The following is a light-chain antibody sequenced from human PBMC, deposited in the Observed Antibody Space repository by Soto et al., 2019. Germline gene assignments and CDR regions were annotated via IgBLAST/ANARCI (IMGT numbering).Light chain of an antibody. CDR2: GNS. CDR1: SSNIGAGYD. Sequence: QSVLTQPPSVSGAPGQRVTISCTGSSSNIGAGYDVHWYQQLPGTAPKLLIYGNSNRPSGVPDRFSVSKSGTSASLALTGLQAEDEADYYCQSYDSSLSGVVFGGGTKLTVL. J-gene: IGLJ2*01. CDR3: QSYDSSLSGVV. V-gene: IGLV1-40*01.